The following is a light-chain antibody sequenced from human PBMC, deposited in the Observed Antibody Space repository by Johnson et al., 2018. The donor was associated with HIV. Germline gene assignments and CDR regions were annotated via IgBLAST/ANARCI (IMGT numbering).Light chain of an antibody. CDR3: GTWDSSLSAGV. J-gene: IGLJ1*01. V-gene: IGLV1-51*02. Sequence: QSVLTQPPSVSAAPGQRVTISCSGTSSTFGNSYISWYQLLPGSPPKLLIFKNNERPSGIPDRFSGSKSSTSATLDITGLQTGDEADYYCGTWDSSLSAGVFGTGTKVTVL. CDR1: SSTFGNSY. CDR2: KNN.